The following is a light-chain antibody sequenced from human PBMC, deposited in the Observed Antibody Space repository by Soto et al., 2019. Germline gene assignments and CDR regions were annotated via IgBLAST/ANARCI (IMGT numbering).Light chain of an antibody. J-gene: IGLJ2*01. V-gene: IGLV9-49*01. Sequence: QSVLTQPPSASASLGASVTLTCTLSRGYSNYKVDWYQQRPGKGPRFVMRVGTGGIVGSKGDGIPDRFSVLGSGLNRYLTIKNIQEEDESDYHCGADHGSGSNFVVVFGGGTKVTVL. CDR2: VGTGGIVG. CDR3: GADHGSGSNFVVV. CDR1: RGYSNYK.